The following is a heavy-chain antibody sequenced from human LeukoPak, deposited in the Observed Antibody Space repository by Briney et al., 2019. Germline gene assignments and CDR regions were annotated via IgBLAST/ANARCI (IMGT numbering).Heavy chain of an antibody. J-gene: IGHJ4*02. CDR2: ISSSSSYI. Sequence: GGSLRLSCAASGFTFSSYSMNWVRQAPGKGLEWVSSISSSSSYIYYADSVKGRFTISRDNAKNSLYLQMNSLRAEDTAVYYCAKDPHPYDSSGYYGIDFDYWGQGTLVTVSS. D-gene: IGHD3-22*01. V-gene: IGHV3-21*04. CDR3: AKDPHPYDSSGYYGIDFDY. CDR1: GFTFSSYS.